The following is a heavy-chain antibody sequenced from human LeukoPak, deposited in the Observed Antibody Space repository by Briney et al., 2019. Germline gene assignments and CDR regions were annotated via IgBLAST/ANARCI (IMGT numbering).Heavy chain of an antibody. V-gene: IGHV3-64D*06. CDR2: IVSTGAST. Sequence: GRSLRLFCSASGFTFSGDAMHWVRQGPGKGLVHGSVIVSTGASTYYEDSVKGRFTISRDNSNNTLSLQMSSLRAEDTAVYYCVKSYSSSWYAFDIWGQGTMAPVSS. D-gene: IGHD6-13*01. CDR1: GFTFSGDA. J-gene: IGHJ3*02. CDR3: VKSYSSSWYAFDI.